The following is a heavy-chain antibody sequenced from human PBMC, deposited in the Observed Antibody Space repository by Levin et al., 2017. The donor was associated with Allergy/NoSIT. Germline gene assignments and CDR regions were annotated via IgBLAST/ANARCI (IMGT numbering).Heavy chain of an antibody. J-gene: IGHJ4*02. CDR2: ISYDGSNK. CDR1: GFTFSSYA. V-gene: IGHV3-30*04. D-gene: IGHD2/OR15-2a*01. CDR3: ARDRGGNPEYYFDY. Sequence: GESLKISCAASGFTFSSYAMHWVRQAPGKGLEWVAVISYDGSNKYYADSVKGRFTISRDNSKNTLYLQMNSLRAEDTAVYYCARDRGGNPEYYFDYWGQGTLVTVSS.